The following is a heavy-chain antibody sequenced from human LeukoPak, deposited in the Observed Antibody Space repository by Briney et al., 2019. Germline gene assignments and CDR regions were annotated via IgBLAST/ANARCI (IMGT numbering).Heavy chain of an antibody. CDR1: GFTSSIYT. CDR2: ITSSSSSI. CDR3: ARDLAWGGY. J-gene: IGHJ4*02. Sequence: GGSLRLSCVASGFTSSIYTMSWVRQAPGKGLEWVSSITSSSSSIYSADSVKGRLTISRDNAKNSLYLEMNSLRDEDTAVYYCARDLAWGGYWGQGTLVTVSS. V-gene: IGHV3-21*01. D-gene: IGHD3-3*01.